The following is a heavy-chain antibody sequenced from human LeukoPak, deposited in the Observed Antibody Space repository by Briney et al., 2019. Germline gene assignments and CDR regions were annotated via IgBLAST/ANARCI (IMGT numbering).Heavy chain of an antibody. Sequence: SETLSLTCTVSGGSISNYFWSWVRQPAGKGLEWIGRIYSTGRSDYNPSLKSGITMSVDTSKNQFSLKLSSVTAADTAVYYCARHSYGAKDWGQGTLVTVSS. CDR3: ARHSYGAKD. D-gene: IGHD4-17*01. J-gene: IGHJ4*02. CDR2: IYSTGRS. V-gene: IGHV4-4*07. CDR1: GGSISNYF.